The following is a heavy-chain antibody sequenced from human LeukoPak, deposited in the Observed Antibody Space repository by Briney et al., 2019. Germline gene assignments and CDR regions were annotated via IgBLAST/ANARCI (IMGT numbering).Heavy chain of an antibody. D-gene: IGHD2-15*01. V-gene: IGHV1-24*01. J-gene: IGHJ4*02. CDR2: FDPEKSET. Sequence: ASVKVSCKVFGDTLSELPMHRVRQAPGKGLEWMGGFDPEKSETIYPQKLRGRVSMTEETSTGTASMELSSLTSEDTAVYFCATGNSLGYCKGGRCFNYWGQGTQVIVSS. CDR1: GDTLSELP. CDR3: ATGNSLGYCKGGRCFNY.